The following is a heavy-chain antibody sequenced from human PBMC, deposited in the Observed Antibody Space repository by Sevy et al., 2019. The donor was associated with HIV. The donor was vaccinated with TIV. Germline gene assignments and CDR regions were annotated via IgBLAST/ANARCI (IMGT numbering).Heavy chain of an antibody. CDR2: ISHDGSNK. D-gene: IGHD3-22*01. CDR1: GFTFSSYE. J-gene: IGHJ4*02. V-gene: IGHV3-30-3*01. CDR3: ARDQYYDSSGSPYFDY. Sequence: GGSLRLSCAASGFTFSSYEIHWVRQAPGRGLEWVAAISHDGSNKYYADSVKGRFTISRDNSKNTLYLQMNSLRAEDTAVYYCARDQYYDSSGSPYFDYWGQGTLVTVSS.